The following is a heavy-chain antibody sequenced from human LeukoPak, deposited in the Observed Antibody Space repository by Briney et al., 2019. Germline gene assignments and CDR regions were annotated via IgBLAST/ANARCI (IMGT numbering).Heavy chain of an antibody. V-gene: IGHV4-59*02. CDR3: ARGVICFDP. CDR2: IYHTGST. CDR1: GGSVSDYY. D-gene: IGHD3-10*01. Sequence: PSETLSPTCTISGGSVSDYYWSWIRQSPGKGLEWIGYIYHTGSTSYSPSLKSRVTISADTSQNQFSLKLSSVTAADTAVYYCARGVICFDPWGQGTLVTVSS. J-gene: IGHJ5*02.